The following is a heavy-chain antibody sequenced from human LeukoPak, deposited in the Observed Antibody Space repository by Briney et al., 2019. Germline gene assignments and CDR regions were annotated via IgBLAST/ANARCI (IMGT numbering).Heavy chain of an antibody. Sequence: QPGGSLRLSCAASGFTFSSHGMHWVRQAPGKGLEWVALIWYDGSNKYYTDSVKGRLTISRDNSKNTLYLQMNSLRAEDTAIYYCAREGPRGNSQFDYRGQGTLVTVSS. CDR2: IWYDGSNK. D-gene: IGHD2/OR15-2a*01. V-gene: IGHV3-33*01. J-gene: IGHJ4*02. CDR3: AREGPRGNSQFDY. CDR1: GFTFSSHG.